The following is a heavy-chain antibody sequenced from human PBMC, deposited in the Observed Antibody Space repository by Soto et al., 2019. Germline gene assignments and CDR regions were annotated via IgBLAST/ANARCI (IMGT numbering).Heavy chain of an antibody. J-gene: IGHJ4*02. CDR2: TYYRSQWHY. CDR1: GDSVSSNSAV. Sequence: QVQLQQSGPGLVKPSQTLSLTCAISGDSVSSNSAVWNWIRQSPSRGLEWLGRTYYRSQWHYEYAVFVQSRISIDPDTSKNPFSLQLNSVTPEDTAVYYCVRLVGNSWLDHWGQGTLVTVSS. D-gene: IGHD3-9*01. V-gene: IGHV6-1*01. CDR3: VRLVGNSWLDH.